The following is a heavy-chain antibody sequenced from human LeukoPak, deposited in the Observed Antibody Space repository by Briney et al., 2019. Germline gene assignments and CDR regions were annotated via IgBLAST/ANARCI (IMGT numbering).Heavy chain of an antibody. D-gene: IGHD2-15*01. V-gene: IGHV3-33*01. J-gene: IGHJ4*02. CDR1: GFTFSGDG. CDR3: ARGSGSFSGGFYY. Sequence: PGGSLRLSCVAPGFTFSGDGMHWVRQTPGKGLEWVAVIWSDGSNKYYADSMKGRFTISRDNSKNTLYLQMNSLRAEDTAVYYCARGSGSFSGGFYYWGQGTLVTVSS. CDR2: IWSDGSNK.